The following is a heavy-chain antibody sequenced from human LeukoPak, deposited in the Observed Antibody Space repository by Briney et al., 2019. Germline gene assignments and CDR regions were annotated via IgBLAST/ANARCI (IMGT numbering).Heavy chain of an antibody. CDR2: MNPNSGNT. V-gene: IGHV1-8*02. Sequence: ASVKVSCKASGGTFSSYAINWVRQATGQGLEWMGWMNPNSGNTGYAQKFQGRVTMTRNTSISTAYMELSSLRSEDTAVYYCARGRDYGDYMSWFDPWGQGTLVTVSS. D-gene: IGHD4-17*01. CDR1: GGTFSSYA. J-gene: IGHJ5*02. CDR3: ARGRDYGDYMSWFDP.